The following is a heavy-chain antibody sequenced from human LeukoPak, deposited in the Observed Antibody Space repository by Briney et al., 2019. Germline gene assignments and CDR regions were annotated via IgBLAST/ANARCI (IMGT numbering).Heavy chain of an antibody. CDR3: ARDANYHVSSDYYDAFDI. CDR2: IKQDGSEI. J-gene: IGHJ3*02. Sequence: GGSLRLSCAASGFTFSNYLMSWVRQAPGKGLEWVANIKQDGSEIHYVDSVKGRFTISRDNAKNSLFLQMNSLRAEDTAVYYCARDANYHVSSDYYDAFDIWGQGTMVTVSS. D-gene: IGHD3-22*01. V-gene: IGHV3-7*01. CDR1: GFTFSNYL.